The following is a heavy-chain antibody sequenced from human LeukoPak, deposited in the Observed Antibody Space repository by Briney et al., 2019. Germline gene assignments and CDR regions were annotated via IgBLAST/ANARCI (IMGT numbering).Heavy chain of an antibody. CDR3: VREAGGTYAFDV. D-gene: IGHD3-16*01. J-gene: IGHJ3*01. Sequence: GGSLRLSWAASGFTFNTYWMHWVRQGPGKGLGLVSRIDGDGSRASYADSVKGRFTISRDNAKNTLYLQMNSPRPEDTAVYFCVREAGGTYAFDVWGQGTMVTVSS. CDR1: GFTFNTYW. CDR2: IDGDGSRA. V-gene: IGHV3-74*01.